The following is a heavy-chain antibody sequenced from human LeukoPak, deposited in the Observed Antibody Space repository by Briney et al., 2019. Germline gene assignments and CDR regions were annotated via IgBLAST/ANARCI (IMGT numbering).Heavy chain of an antibody. Sequence: SETLSLTCTVSDGSISSSSYYWGWIRQPPGKGLEWIGSIYYSGSTYYNPSLKSRVTISVDTSKNQFSLKLSSVTAADTAVYYCASPEGAAAGYFQHWGQGTLVTVSS. V-gene: IGHV4-39*01. CDR1: DGSISSSSYY. CDR3: ASPEGAAAGYFQH. J-gene: IGHJ1*01. CDR2: IYYSGST. D-gene: IGHD6-13*01.